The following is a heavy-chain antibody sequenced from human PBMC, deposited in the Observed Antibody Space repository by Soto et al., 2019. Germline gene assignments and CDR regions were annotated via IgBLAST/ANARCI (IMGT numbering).Heavy chain of an antibody. CDR2: ISSSSSYI. Sequence: EVQLVESGGGLVKPGGSLRLPCAASGFTFSSYSMNWVRQAPGKGLEWVSSISSSSSYIYYADSVKGRFTISRDNAKNSLYLQMNSLRAEDTAVYYCARDSVVVVAATSGYYYYGMDVWGQGTTVTVSS. CDR1: GFTFSSYS. D-gene: IGHD2-15*01. J-gene: IGHJ6*02. V-gene: IGHV3-21*01. CDR3: ARDSVVVVAATSGYYYYGMDV.